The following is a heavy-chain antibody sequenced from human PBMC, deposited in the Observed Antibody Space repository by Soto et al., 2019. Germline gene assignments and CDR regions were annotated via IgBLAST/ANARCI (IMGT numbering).Heavy chain of an antibody. J-gene: IGHJ4*02. CDR2: INPSGGST. CDR1: GYSFTSFF. CDR3: ARVGQAVAALHY. V-gene: IGHV1-46*01. D-gene: IGHD6-13*01. Sequence: QVQLVQSGTDVKKPGASMKLSCKASGYSFTSFFIHWVRQAPGQGLAWMGVINPSGGSTTYAPQSQGRVTMTRETSTSTVYMELSSLRSEDTAVYYCARVGQAVAALHYWGQGTLVTVSS.